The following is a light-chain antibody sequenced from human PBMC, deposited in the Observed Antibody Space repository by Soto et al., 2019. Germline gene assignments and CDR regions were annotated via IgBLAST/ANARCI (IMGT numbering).Light chain of an antibody. J-gene: IGLJ1*01. V-gene: IGLV1-40*01. Sequence: QSVLTQPPSVSGAPGQRVTISCAGSSSNIGAGYNIHWYQQLPGTALKLLIYDNNHRPSGVPARFSGSKSGTSASLAIAGLQAEDEADYYCQSYDRSLSGYVFGTGTKVTVL. CDR2: DNN. CDR3: QSYDRSLSGYV. CDR1: SSNIGAGYN.